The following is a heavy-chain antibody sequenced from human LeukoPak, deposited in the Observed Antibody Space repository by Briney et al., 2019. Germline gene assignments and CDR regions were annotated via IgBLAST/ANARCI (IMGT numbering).Heavy chain of an antibody. CDR2: IKQGGGEK. J-gene: IGHJ4*02. CDR3: AKSIAVAGFAGGRTFDY. D-gene: IGHD6-19*01. Sequence: GGSLRLSCAASGFTFSSYWMTWVRQAPGKGLEWVANIKQGGGEKYYVDSVKGRFTISRDNAKSSLYLQMNSLRAEDTAVYYCAKSIAVAGFAGGRTFDYWGQGILVTVSS. V-gene: IGHV3-7*01. CDR1: GFTFSSYW.